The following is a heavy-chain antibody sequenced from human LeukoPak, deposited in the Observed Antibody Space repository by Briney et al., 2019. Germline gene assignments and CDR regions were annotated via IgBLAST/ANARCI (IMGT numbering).Heavy chain of an antibody. Sequence: PGGSLRLSCAASGFTFSSYAMSWVRQAPGKGLEWVSAITGDRTIVYYADSVKGRFTISRDNAKNSLYLQMNSLRAEDTAVYYCARDPRMYNWFDPWGQGTLVTVSS. J-gene: IGHJ5*02. CDR1: GFTFSSYA. V-gene: IGHV3-21*01. CDR2: ITGDRTIV. CDR3: ARDPRMYNWFDP.